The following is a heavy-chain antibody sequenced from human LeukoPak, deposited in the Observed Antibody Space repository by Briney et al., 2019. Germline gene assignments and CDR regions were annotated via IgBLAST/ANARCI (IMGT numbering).Heavy chain of an antibody. Sequence: GASVKVSCKSSGYTFTAYHMHWVRQAPGQGLEWMGWINPTGGGTDYAQKFQGRVTMTRDTSINTAYMELSRLRSDDTAVYYCAREWGIAVAGGAFDIWGQGTMVTVSS. CDR2: INPTGGGT. J-gene: IGHJ3*02. V-gene: IGHV1-2*02. CDR3: AREWGIAVAGGAFDI. D-gene: IGHD6-19*01. CDR1: GYTFTAYH.